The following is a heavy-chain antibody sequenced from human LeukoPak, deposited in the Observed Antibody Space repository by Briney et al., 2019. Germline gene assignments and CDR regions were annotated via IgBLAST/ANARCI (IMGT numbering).Heavy chain of an antibody. D-gene: IGHD6-13*01. Sequence: ASVKVSCKVSGYTLTELSMHWVRQAPGKGLEWMGGFDPEDGETIYAQKFQGRVTMTEDTSTDTAYMEPSSLRSEDTAVYYCATAAGLDPIFDYWGQGTLVTVSS. CDR1: GYTLTELS. J-gene: IGHJ4*02. CDR3: ATAAGLDPIFDY. V-gene: IGHV1-24*01. CDR2: FDPEDGET.